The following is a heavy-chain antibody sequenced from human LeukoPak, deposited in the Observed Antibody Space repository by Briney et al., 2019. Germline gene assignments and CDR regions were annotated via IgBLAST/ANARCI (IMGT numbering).Heavy chain of an antibody. Sequence: GGSLRLSCAASGFTFSSNWMHWVRQAPGKGLVWVSRIKGDGSSTSYADSVKGRFTISRDNSKNTLYLQMNSLRAEDTAVYYCAKDPWLAHFDYWGQGTLVTVSS. CDR2: IKGDGSST. D-gene: IGHD6-19*01. CDR1: GFTFSSNW. V-gene: IGHV3-74*01. J-gene: IGHJ4*02. CDR3: AKDPWLAHFDY.